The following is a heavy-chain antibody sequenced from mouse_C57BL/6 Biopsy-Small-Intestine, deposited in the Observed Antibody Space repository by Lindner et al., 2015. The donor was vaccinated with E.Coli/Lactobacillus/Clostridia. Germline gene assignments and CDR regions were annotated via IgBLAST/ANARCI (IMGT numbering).Heavy chain of an antibody. D-gene: IGHD2-3*01. J-gene: IGHJ3*01. CDR1: GYTFNTYG. CDR2: ISGYNGNT. CDR3: ATDGPGIPGGIAF. Sequence: SVKVSCKASGYTFNTYGLSWLRQAPGQGLEWMGWISGYNGNTNYAQKFQGRVTMTRDTSTSTADMELRSLRSEDTAVYYCATDGPGIPGGIAFWGQGTLVTVS. V-gene: IGHV1-84*02.